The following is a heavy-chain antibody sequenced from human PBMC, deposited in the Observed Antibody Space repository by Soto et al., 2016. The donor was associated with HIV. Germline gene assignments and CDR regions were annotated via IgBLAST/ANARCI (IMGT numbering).Heavy chain of an antibody. CDR1: GYTFTGY. CDR3: ARGRGIAVAGRGLFDY. D-gene: IGHD6-19*01. Sequence: QVQLVQSGAEVKKPGASVKVSCKASGYTFTGYYWVRQAPGQGLEWMGWINPNSGGTNYAQKFQGRVTMTRHTSISTAYMELSRLTSDDTAVYYCARGRGIAVAGRGLFDYWGQGTLVTVSS. CDR2: INPNSGGT. J-gene: IGHJ4*02. V-gene: IGHV1-2*02.